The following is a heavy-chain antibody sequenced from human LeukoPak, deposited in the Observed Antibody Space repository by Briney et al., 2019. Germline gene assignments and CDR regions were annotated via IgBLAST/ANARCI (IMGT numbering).Heavy chain of an antibody. Sequence: GGSLRLSCAASGFTFSNYWMHWVRQAPGKGLEWVSSISSSSSYIYYADSVKGRFTISRDNAKNSLYLQMNSLRAEDTAVYYCARGVYSSSWYFDYWGQGTLVTVSS. J-gene: IGHJ4*02. V-gene: IGHV3-21*01. D-gene: IGHD6-13*01. CDR1: GFTFSNYW. CDR2: ISSSSSYI. CDR3: ARGVYSSSWYFDY.